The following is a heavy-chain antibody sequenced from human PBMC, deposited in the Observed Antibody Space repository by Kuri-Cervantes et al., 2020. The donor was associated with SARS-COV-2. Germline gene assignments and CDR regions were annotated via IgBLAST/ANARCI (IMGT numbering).Heavy chain of an antibody. CDR1: GYTFTSYD. D-gene: IGHD3-10*01. CDR3: ARGSIFSDTGGWYFDY. CDR2: IIPIFGTA. Sequence: ASVKVSCKASGYTFTSYDISWVRQAPGQGLEWMGGIIPIFGTANYAQKLQGRVTMTTDTSTSTAYMELRSLRSDDTAVYYCARGSIFSDTGGWYFDYWGQGTLVTVSS. V-gene: IGHV1-18*01. J-gene: IGHJ4*02.